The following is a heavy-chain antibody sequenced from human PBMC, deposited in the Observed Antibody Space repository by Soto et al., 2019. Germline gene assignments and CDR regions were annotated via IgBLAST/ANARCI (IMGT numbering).Heavy chain of an antibody. J-gene: IGHJ4*02. V-gene: IGHV1-18*01. CDR1: GFTFTSYG. CDR3: ARAGPSVAVALSDS. Sequence: QVQLVQSGPDVKKPGASVKVSCNSSGFTFTSYGFSWVRQAPGEGLEWMGWVSAHNGYTTYAHKFLGRVTMTTDPTTTTGYIELRSLTSYDSAVYYCARAGPSVAVALSDSWCQGTLITVSS. CDR2: VSAHNGYT. D-gene: IGHD6-19*01.